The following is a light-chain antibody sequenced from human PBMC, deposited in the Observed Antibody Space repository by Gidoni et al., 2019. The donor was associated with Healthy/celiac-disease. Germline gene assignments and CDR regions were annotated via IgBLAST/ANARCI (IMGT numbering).Light chain of an antibody. Sequence: QAASVYGSPGQSLTISCTGTSSDVGGYNYVSWYQQHPGKAPKLMLYDVSNRPSGVSNRVSGSKSGNTASLTISGLQAEDEADYYCSSYTSSSTLVVFGGGTKLTVL. CDR2: DVS. CDR3: SSYTSSSTLVV. V-gene: IGLV2-14*01. J-gene: IGLJ2*01. CDR1: SSDVGGYNY.